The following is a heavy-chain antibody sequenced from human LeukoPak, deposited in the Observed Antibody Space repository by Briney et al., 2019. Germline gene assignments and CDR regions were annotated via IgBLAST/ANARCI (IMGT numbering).Heavy chain of an antibody. CDR1: GFTFSSYG. CDR2: ISDDGSKK. CDR3: AKDGQGLTYYFDY. V-gene: IGHV3-30*18. Sequence: PGRSLRLSCVASGFTFSSYGMHWVRQAPGEGLEWVAVISDDGSKKYYVDSVKGRFTISRDNPKNTLYLQMNSLRAEDTAVYYCAKDGQGLTYYFDYWGQGTLVTVSS. J-gene: IGHJ4*02. D-gene: IGHD3-16*01.